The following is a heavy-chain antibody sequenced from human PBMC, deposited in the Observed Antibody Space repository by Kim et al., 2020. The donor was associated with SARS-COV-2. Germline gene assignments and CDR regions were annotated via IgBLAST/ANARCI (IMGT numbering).Heavy chain of an antibody. D-gene: IGHD2-2*01. V-gene: IGHV3-64*01. CDR3: ARESTPAASYYYYYYMDV. CDR1: GFTFSNYA. J-gene: IGHJ6*03. Sequence: GGSLRLSCAASGFTFSNYAMHWVRQAPGKGLEYVSAISSNGGSTYYANSVKGRFTISRDNSKNTLYLQMGSLRAEDMAVYYCARESTPAASYYYYYYMDVWGKGTTVTVSS. CDR2: ISSNGGST.